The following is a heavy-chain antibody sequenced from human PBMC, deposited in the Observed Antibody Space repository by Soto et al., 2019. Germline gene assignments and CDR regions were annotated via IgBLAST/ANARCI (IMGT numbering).Heavy chain of an antibody. V-gene: IGHV3-11*01. D-gene: IGHD5-12*01. CDR2: ISSSGTTV. CDR3: ARDGVLATGPIEY. CDR1: GFTLSDYY. Sequence: QVQLVESGGGLVEPGGSLRLSCAASGFTLSDYYMSWVRQAPGKGLEWLSYISSSGTTVYYVDSVKGRFTISRDNAKNSMYLQMDSLRVEATAVYYCARDGVLATGPIEYWGQGAQVIVSS. J-gene: IGHJ4*02.